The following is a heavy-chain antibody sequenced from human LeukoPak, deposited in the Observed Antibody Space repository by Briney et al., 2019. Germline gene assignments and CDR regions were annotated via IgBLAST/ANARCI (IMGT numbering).Heavy chain of an antibody. CDR3: AREGSYYYFDY. CDR2: IIPIFGTA. CDR1: GYTFTSYA. Sequence: RASVKVSCKASGYTFTSYAISWVRQAPGQGLEWMGGIIPIFGTANYAQKFQGRVTITADESTSTAYMELSSLRSEDTAVYYCAREGSYYYFDYWGQGTLVTVSS. J-gene: IGHJ4*02. V-gene: IGHV1-69*13. D-gene: IGHD1-26*01.